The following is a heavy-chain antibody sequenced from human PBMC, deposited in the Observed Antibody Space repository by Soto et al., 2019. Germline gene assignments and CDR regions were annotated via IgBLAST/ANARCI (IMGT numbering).Heavy chain of an antibody. V-gene: IGHV4-4*07. CDR1: GGSISSYY. J-gene: IGHJ3*02. CDR3: ARGANTGSYWDAFDI. Sequence: SETLSLTCTVSGGSISSYYWSWIRQPAGKGLEWIGRIYTSGSTNYNPSLKSRVTMSVDTSKNQFSLKLSSVTAADTAVYYYARGANTGSYWDAFDIWGQGTMVTVSS. D-gene: IGHD1-26*01. CDR2: IYTSGST.